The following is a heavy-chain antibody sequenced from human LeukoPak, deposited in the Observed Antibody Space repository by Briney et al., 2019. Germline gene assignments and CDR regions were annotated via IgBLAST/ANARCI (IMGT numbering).Heavy chain of an antibody. Sequence: GGSLRLSCAASGFTFSSYWMSWVRQAPGKGLEWVANIKQDGSEKYYVDSVKGRFTISRDNAKNSLCLQMNSLRAEDTAVYYCARDQDSSGWYYAFDIWGQGTMVTVSS. CDR2: IKQDGSEK. V-gene: IGHV3-7*01. CDR3: ARDQDSSGWYYAFDI. J-gene: IGHJ3*02. D-gene: IGHD6-19*01. CDR1: GFTFSSYW.